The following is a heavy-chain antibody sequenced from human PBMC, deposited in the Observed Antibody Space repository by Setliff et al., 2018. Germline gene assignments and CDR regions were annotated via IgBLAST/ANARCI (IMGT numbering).Heavy chain of an antibody. V-gene: IGHV3-21*01. CDR2: IDTSSTWI. D-gene: IGHD3-3*01. CDR1: GFSFTTYT. J-gene: IGHJ4*02. CDR3: AALPMEIYPIGPPHY. Sequence: TGGSLRLSCAASGFSFTTYTMNWIRQAPGQGLEWVSSIDTSSTWIYYADSVKGRFTISRDNAENSLYLQMNSLRAEDTAVYYCAALPMEIYPIGPPHYWGQGTLVTVS.